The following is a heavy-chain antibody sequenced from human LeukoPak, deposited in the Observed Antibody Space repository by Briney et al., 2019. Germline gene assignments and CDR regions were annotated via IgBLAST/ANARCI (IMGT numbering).Heavy chain of an antibody. J-gene: IGHJ4*02. CDR1: GFTFSSYG. D-gene: IGHD6-13*01. V-gene: IGHV3-23*01. CDR2: ISSGGGST. CDR3: AKSPGYSSSWYDY. Sequence: GGSLRLSCAASGFTFSSYGMSWARQAPGKGLEWVSAISSGGGSTYYADSVKGRFTISRDNSKNTLYLQMNSLRAEDTAVYYCAKSPGYSSSWYDYWGQGTLVTVSS.